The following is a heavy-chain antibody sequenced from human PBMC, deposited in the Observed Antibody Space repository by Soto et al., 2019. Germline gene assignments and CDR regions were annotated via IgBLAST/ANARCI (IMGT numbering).Heavy chain of an antibody. Sequence: VGSLRLSCAASGFTFSSYSMNWVRQAPGKGLEWVSYISSSSSTIYYADSVKGRFTISRDNAKNSLYLQMNSLRDEDTAVYYCARTSPTITMVRGVLAAFDYWGQGTLVTVSS. J-gene: IGHJ4*02. CDR1: GFTFSSYS. CDR3: ARTSPTITMVRGVLAAFDY. CDR2: ISSSSSTI. V-gene: IGHV3-48*02. D-gene: IGHD3-10*01.